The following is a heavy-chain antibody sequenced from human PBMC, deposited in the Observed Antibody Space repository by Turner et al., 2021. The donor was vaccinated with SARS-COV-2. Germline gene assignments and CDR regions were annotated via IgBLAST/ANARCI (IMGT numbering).Heavy chain of an antibody. Sequence: QLQLQESGPGLLKPSETLSLTCTVSGGSITNINYQWGWVRQPPGKGPEWVGSIYYTGSTSYNPSLKSRLTISIDTPKNQFSLTLTSVTAADTAVYYCARVQVTIFGPYYFDYWGHGTLVPVS. D-gene: IGHD3-3*01. CDR3: ARVQVTIFGPYYFDY. CDR1: GGSITNINYQ. CDR2: IYYTGST. J-gene: IGHJ4*01. V-gene: IGHV4-39*01.